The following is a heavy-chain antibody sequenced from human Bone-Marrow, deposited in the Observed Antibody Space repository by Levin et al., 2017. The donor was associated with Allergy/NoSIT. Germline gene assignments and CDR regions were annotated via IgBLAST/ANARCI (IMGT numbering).Heavy chain of an antibody. CDR1: GFTFNSYW. CDR2: INADGGST. V-gene: IGHV3-74*01. Sequence: QRGESLKISCAASGFTFNSYWIHWVRQAPGKGLVWVSRINADGGSTTYADSVKGRFTISRDNAKNTLYLQMNSLRADDTAVYYCARSRDGYNFIGDYWGQGALVTVSS. J-gene: IGHJ4*02. CDR3: ARSRDGYNFIGDY. D-gene: IGHD5-24*01.